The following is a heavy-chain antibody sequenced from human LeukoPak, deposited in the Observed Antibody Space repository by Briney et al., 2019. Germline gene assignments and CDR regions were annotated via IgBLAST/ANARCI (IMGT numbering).Heavy chain of an antibody. CDR1: GFNFSSYA. D-gene: IGHD4-23*01. CDR2: ISYGGVDK. V-gene: IGHV3-30*04. CDR3: ARESWSNSVAFDI. Sequence: GGSLRLSCAASGFNFSSYAMHWVRQAPGEGLEWVGLISYGGVDKSYADSVKGRFTISRDSSKRTLYLQMNSLSAEDTAMYYCARESWSNSVAFDIWGLGTMVIVSS. J-gene: IGHJ3*02.